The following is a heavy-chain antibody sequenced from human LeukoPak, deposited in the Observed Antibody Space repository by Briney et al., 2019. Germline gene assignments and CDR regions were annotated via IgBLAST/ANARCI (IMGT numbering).Heavy chain of an antibody. J-gene: IGHJ4*02. CDR1: GYTFTIYG. D-gene: IGHD5-18*01. CDR3: ARDGGHGYSYGYLY. CDR2: ISDYNGHP. V-gene: IGHV1-18*01. Sequence: ASVKVSFKASGYTFTIYGISWVRQAPGQGLEGMGWISDYNGHPNYAQKLQGRVTMPTDPSTSTAYMELRSLRSDDTAVYYCARDGGHGYSYGYLYWGQGTLVTVSS.